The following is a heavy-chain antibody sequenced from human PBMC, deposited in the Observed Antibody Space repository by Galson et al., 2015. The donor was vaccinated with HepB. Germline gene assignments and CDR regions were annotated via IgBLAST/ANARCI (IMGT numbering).Heavy chain of an antibody. D-gene: IGHD3-10*01. J-gene: IGHJ3*02. Sequence: SGGTFSSYGVDWVRQAPGQGPEWMGGIIPVFGTPNYAQKFQDRVTITADESPSPAYMELSSLRSDDTAVYYCARTHTMLRLYDSFDIWGQGTMVIVSP. CDR2: IIPVFGTP. CDR3: ARTHTMLRLYDSFDI. V-gene: IGHV1-69*01. CDR1: GGTFSSYG.